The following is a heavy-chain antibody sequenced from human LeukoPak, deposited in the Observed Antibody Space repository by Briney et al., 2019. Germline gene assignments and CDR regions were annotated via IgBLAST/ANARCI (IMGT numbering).Heavy chain of an antibody. D-gene: IGHD3-10*01. J-gene: IGHJ6*02. Sequence: PGGSLRLSCAASGFTFSSYGMHWVRQAPGKGLEWVAVISYDGSNKYYADSVKGRFTISRDNSKNTLYLQMNSLRAEDTAVYYCAKDLGAYYGSGSYFSDCMDVWGQGTTVTVSS. V-gene: IGHV3-30*18. CDR1: GFTFSSYG. CDR2: ISYDGSNK. CDR3: AKDLGAYYGSGSYFSDCMDV.